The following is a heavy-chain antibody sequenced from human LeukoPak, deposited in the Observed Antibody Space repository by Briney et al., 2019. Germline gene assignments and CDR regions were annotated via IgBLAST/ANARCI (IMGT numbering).Heavy chain of an antibody. CDR3: TRDLMDYDVSTGLHHYYMDV. CDR2: ISESGDNT. Sequence: GGSLRLSCVASGFTFASHAVSWVRQAPGKGLEWVSSISESGDNTYYADSVRGRFTISRDNAKNTLYLQMNTLRVEDTAVYYCTRDLMDYDVSTGLHHYYMDVWGQGTTVTVSS. CDR1: GFTFASHA. J-gene: IGHJ6*02. V-gene: IGHV3-23*01. D-gene: IGHD3-9*01.